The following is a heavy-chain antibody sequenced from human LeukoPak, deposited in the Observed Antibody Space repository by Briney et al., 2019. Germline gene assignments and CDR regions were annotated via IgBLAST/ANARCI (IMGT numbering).Heavy chain of an antibody. Sequence: PGGSLRLSCAASGFTFSSYSMNWVRQAPGKGLEWVSYISSSSSTIYYADSVKGRFTISRDNSKNTLYLQMNSLRAEDTAVYYCASDIVVVVAATSQALDYWGQGTLVTVSS. J-gene: IGHJ4*02. V-gene: IGHV3-48*01. CDR3: ASDIVVVVAATSQALDY. D-gene: IGHD2-15*01. CDR2: ISSSSSTI. CDR1: GFTFSSYS.